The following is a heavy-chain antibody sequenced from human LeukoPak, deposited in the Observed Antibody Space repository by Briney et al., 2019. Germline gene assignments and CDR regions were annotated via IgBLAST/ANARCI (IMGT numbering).Heavy chain of an antibody. CDR3: ARDFAGYGSSWPAPFDY. V-gene: IGHV1-69*13. J-gene: IGHJ4*02. Sequence: GASVKVSCKASGGTFSSYAISWVRQAPGQGLEWMGGIIPIFGTANYAQKFQGRVTITADESTSTAYMELSSLRSEDTAVYYCARDFAGYGSSWPAPFDYWGQGTLVTVSS. CDR1: GGTFSSYA. D-gene: IGHD6-13*01. CDR2: IIPIFGTA.